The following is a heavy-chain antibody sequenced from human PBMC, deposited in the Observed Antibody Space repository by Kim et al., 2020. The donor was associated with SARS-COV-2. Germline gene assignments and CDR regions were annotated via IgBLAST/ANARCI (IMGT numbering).Heavy chain of an antibody. D-gene: IGHD5-12*01. Sequence: GGSLRLSCAASGFTFDDYAIHWVRQAPGKGLEWVSGISWNSASIGYADSVKGRFTISRDNAKNSLYLQMNSLRTEDTALYYCAKVIGTYSCVYYYGMDVWGQGTTVTVSS. CDR2: ISWNSASI. CDR1: GFTFDDYA. J-gene: IGHJ6*02. V-gene: IGHV3-9*01. CDR3: AKVIGTYSCVYYYGMDV.